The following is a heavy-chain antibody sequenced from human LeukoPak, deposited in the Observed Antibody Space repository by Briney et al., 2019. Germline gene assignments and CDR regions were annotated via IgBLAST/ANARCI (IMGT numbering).Heavy chain of an antibody. CDR3: ARAASFNLDY. V-gene: IGHV4-34*01. CDR2: IYHSGST. J-gene: IGHJ4*02. Sequence: SETLSLTCAVYGGSFSGYYWSWIHQPPGKGLEWIGEIYHSGSTNYNPSLKSRVTISVDKSKNQFSLKLSSVTAADTAVYYCARAASFNLDYWGQGTLVTVSS. D-gene: IGHD3-3*02. CDR1: GGSFSGYY.